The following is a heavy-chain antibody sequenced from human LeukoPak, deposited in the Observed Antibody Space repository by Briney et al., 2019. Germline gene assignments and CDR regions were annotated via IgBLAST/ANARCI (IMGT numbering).Heavy chain of an antibody. Sequence: GASVKISCKGSGYTFTDYYMHWVPQAPGKGREWMGLVDPEDGETIYAEKFHGRVTITADTSTDTAYMELSSLRSEDTAVYYCATPTVGAIKEDLFDYWGQGTLVTVSS. CDR2: VDPEDGET. CDR3: ATPTVGAIKEDLFDY. V-gene: IGHV1-69-2*01. D-gene: IGHD1-26*01. CDR1: GYTFTDYY. J-gene: IGHJ4*02.